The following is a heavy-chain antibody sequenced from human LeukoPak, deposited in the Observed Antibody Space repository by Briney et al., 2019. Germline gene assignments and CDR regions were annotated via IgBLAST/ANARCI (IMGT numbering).Heavy chain of an antibody. CDR1: GGSISSGGYY. V-gene: IGHV4-30-2*01. J-gene: IGHJ5*02. Sequence: SETLSLTCTVSGGSISSGGYYWSWIRQPPGKGLEWIGYIYHSGSTYYDPSLKSRVTISVDRSKNQFSLKLSSVTAADTAVYYCARVGYNSGTYWFDPWGQGTLVTVSS. D-gene: IGHD3-10*01. CDR2: IYHSGST. CDR3: ARVGYNSGTYWFDP.